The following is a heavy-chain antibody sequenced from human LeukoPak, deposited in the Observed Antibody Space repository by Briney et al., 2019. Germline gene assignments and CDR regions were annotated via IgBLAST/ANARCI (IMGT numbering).Heavy chain of an antibody. V-gene: IGHV3-23*01. CDR1: GFTFSSYA. CDR3: AKAGGYGSGSYLTWFDP. CDR2: ISGSGGST. D-gene: IGHD3-10*01. Sequence: GASLRLSCAASGFTFSSYAMSWVRQAPGKGLEWVSAISGSGGSTYYADSVKGRFTISRDNSKNTLYLQMNSLRAEDTAVYYCAKAGGYGSGSYLTWFDPWGQGTLVTVSS. J-gene: IGHJ5*02.